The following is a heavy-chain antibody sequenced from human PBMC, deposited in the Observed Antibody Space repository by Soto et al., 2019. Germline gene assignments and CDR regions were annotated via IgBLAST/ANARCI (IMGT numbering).Heavy chain of an antibody. CDR3: ARVRQGCSANNCYFDP. J-gene: IGHJ5*01. CDR1: GGSVRAPDW. D-gene: IGHD1-1*01. CDR2: VHISGHS. Sequence: PSETLSLTCTLSGGSVRAPDWWNWVRQSPDKGLEWIAEVHISGHSNYNPSLRSRVSVPIDSSKNQFYLNLNSVTAADTAIYYCARVRQGCSANNCYFDPWGQGTQVTVPQ. V-gene: IGHV4-4*02.